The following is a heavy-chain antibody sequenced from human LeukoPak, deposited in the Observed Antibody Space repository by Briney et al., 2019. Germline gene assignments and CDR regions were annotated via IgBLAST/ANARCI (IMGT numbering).Heavy chain of an antibody. J-gene: IGHJ6*03. CDR3: ARGFPSIVVVIKAYYMDV. CDR2: INYSGNT. CDR1: GGSFSGYY. V-gene: IGHV4-34*01. Sequence: SETLSLTCAVYGGSFSGYYWSWIRPPPGKGLEWIGEINYSGNTNYNPSLKSRVTISVDTAKNQFSLKLSSVTAADTAVYYCARGFPSIVVVIKAYYMDVWGKGTTVTVSS. D-gene: IGHD3-22*01.